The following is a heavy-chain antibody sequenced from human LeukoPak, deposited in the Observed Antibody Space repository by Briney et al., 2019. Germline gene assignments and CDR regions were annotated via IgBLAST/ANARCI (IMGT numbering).Heavy chain of an antibody. CDR1: GVSVSSGSYY. CDR3: ARVPAVAGLAPPDY. D-gene: IGHD6-19*01. J-gene: IGHJ4*02. CDR2: IYYSGST. V-gene: IGHV4-61*01. Sequence: SETLSLTCTVSGVSVSSGSYYWSWIRQPPRKGLEWIGYIYYSGSTNYNPSLKSRVTISVDTSKNQFSLKLSSVTAADTAVYYCARVPAVAGLAPPDYWGQGTLVTVSS.